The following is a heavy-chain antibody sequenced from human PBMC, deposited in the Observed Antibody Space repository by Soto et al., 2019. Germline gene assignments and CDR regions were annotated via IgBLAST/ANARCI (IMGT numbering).Heavy chain of an antibody. J-gene: IGHJ4*02. V-gene: IGHV1-69*01. D-gene: IGHD2-21*01. CDR1: GVTFSSET. CDR3: ATAWGDNPASTFAS. CDR2: IIPLFGTA. Sequence: QVQLVQSGAEVKKPGSSVKVSCKASGVTFSSETISWVRQAPGQGLEWVGGIIPLFGTANYAQKFQGRVTTNADESTSTLYIELSSLRADDAAVYYSATAWGDNPASTFASWGQGPLVTVSS.